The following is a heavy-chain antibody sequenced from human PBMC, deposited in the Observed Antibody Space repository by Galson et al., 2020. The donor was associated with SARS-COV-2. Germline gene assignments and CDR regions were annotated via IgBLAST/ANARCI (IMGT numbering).Heavy chain of an antibody. D-gene: IGHD3-16*01. J-gene: IGHJ6*02. V-gene: IGHV1-69*13. CDR1: GGTYSRYA. CDR3: AGDVRGVPRYDYYYYGMDV. CDR2: IIPILGTA. Sequence: SVKVSCKSSGGTYSRYAISWVRQAPGQGLEWMGGIIPILGTANYAQKFQGRVTNTADESTSTAYMELSRLRSEETAVYYCAGDVRGVPRYDYYYYGMDVWGQGTTVTVS.